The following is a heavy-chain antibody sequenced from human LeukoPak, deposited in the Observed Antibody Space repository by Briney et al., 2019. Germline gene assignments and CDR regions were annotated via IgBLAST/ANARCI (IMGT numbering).Heavy chain of an antibody. V-gene: IGHV3-74*01. CDR2: VHSDGRST. CDR1: GFTFSNYW. Sequence: TGGSLRLSCAASGFTFSNYWMHWVRQAPGKGLVWVSRVHSDGRSTTYADSVKGRFTISRDNAKNTLYLQMNSLRVEDTAVYYCGRGGTYSFDYWGRGTLVTVSS. J-gene: IGHJ4*02. D-gene: IGHD1-26*01. CDR3: GRGGTYSFDY.